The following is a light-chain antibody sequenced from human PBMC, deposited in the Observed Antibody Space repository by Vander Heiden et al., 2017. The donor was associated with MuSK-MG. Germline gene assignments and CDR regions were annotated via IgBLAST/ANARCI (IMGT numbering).Light chain of an antibody. CDR1: QDISNF. V-gene: IGKV1-33*01. J-gene: IGKJ3*01. Sequence: DIQMTQSRSSLSASVGDRVTIPCQASQDISNFLNWYQHKPGKAPALLISEASTLQSGVPSRFSGSGVGTDFTLTINGLQPEDFATYYCLQYDFMPPFTFGPGT. CDR3: LQYDFMPPFT. CDR2: EAS.